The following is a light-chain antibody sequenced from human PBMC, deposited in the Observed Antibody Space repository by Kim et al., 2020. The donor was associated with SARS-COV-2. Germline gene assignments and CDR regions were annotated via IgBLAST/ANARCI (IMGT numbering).Light chain of an antibody. V-gene: IGLV1-47*01. Sequence: GQRVTMSCSGSSSNIGSNYVYWYQQLPGTAPKRLIYRNNQRPSGVPDRVSGSKSGTSASLAISGLRSEDEADYYCAAWDDSLSGPVFGGGTQLTVL. CDR2: RNN. CDR3: AAWDDSLSGPV. CDR1: SSNIGSNY. J-gene: IGLJ3*02.